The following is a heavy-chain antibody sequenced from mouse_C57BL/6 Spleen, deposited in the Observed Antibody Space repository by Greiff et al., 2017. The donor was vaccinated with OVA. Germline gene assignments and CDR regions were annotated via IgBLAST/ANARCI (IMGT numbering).Heavy chain of an antibody. CDR3: ARPRFDY. J-gene: IGHJ2*01. V-gene: IGHV1-81*01. Sequence: VKLMESGAELARPGASVKLSCKASGYTFTSYGISWVKQRTGQGLEWIGEIYPRSGNTYYNEKFKGKATLTADKSSSTAYMELRSLTSEDSAVYFCARPRFDYWGKGTTLTVSS. CDR2: IYPRSGNT. CDR1: GYTFTSYG.